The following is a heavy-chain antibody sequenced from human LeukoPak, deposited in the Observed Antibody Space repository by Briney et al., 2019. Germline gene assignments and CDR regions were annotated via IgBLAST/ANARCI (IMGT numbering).Heavy chain of an antibody. CDR3: ARVYYSSSYDYWYFDL. CDR1: GFTFSDYY. V-gene: IGHV4-38-2*01. CDR2: IYYSGST. D-gene: IGHD6-13*01. Sequence: AGGSLRLSCAASGFTFSDYYMSWIRQAPGKGLEWIGSIYYSGSTYYNPSLKSRVTISVDTSKNQFSLKLSSVTAADTAVYYCARVYYSSSYDYWYFDLWGRGTLVTVSS. J-gene: IGHJ2*01.